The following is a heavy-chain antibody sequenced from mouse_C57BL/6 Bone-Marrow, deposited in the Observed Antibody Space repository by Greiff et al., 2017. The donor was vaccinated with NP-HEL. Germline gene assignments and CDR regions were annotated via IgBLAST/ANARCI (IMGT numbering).Heavy chain of an antibody. J-gene: IGHJ2*01. CDR2: IDPETGGT. CDR1: GYTFTDYE. Sequence: VQLQESGAELVRPGASVTLSCKASGYTFTDYEMHWVKQTPVHGLEWIGAIDPETGGTAYNQKFKGKAILTADKSSSTAYMELRSLTSEDSAVYYCTRPEGVDYWGQGTTLTVSS. V-gene: IGHV1-15*01. CDR3: TRPEGVDY.